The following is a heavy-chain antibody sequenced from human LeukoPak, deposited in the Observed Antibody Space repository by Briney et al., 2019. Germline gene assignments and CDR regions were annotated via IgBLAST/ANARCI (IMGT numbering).Heavy chain of an antibody. D-gene: IGHD4-23*01. CDR1: GFTFSGYG. Sequence: GGSLRLSCAASGFTFSGYGMHWVRQAPGKGLEWVAFIHYDGSDKYYADSVKGRFTISRDNSKNTLYLQMNSLRAEDTAVYYCAKDLGNSFDYWGQGTLVTVSS. CDR3: AKDLGNSFDY. V-gene: IGHV3-30*02. CDR2: IHYDGSDK. J-gene: IGHJ4*02.